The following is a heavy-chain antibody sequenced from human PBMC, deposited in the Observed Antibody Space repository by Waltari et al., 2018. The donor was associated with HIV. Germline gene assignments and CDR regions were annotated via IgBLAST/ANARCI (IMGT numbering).Heavy chain of an antibody. J-gene: IGHJ4*02. CDR3: ARVPGFSSGVFEY. CDR1: GGSISSYY. V-gene: IGHV4-59*13. Sequence: QVQLQELGPGLVKPSETLSLTCTVSGGSISSYYWSWIRQPPEKGLEWIGYIYSTGSANYNPSLKTRVNMSVDTSKNQFSLNLTSVTAADTAVYYCARVPGFSSGVFEYWGQGTLVTVSS. CDR2: IYSTGSA. D-gene: IGHD6-19*01.